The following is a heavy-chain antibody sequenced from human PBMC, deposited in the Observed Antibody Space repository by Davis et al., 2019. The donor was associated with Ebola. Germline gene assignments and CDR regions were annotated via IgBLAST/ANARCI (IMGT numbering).Heavy chain of an antibody. CDR1: GGSIRSSTSY. D-gene: IGHD6-13*01. J-gene: IGHJ5*02. CDR3: TRPRGARWYWNNWFDP. Sequence: MPSETLSLTCTVSGGSIRSSTSYWGWIRQPPGKGLEWIGSIYYSGNTYYNPSLQSRVTISLDTSKNQFSLNLTAVTAADTAVYYCTRPRGARWYWNNWFDPWGQGTPVTVSP. V-gene: IGHV4-39*01. CDR2: IYYSGNT.